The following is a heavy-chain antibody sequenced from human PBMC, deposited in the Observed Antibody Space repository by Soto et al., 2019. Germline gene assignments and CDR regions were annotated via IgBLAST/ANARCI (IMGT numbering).Heavy chain of an antibody. D-gene: IGHD1-1*01. CDR3: ARDLSGETTPYFDL. V-gene: IGHV3-74*01. CDR1: GFAFSSYW. Sequence: GGSLSLSCAASGFAFSSYWMHWVRQIPGKGPVWFSRVYNDGSRTAYADSVKGRFTISRDNAKNTLYLQMSSLTVEDTAVYYCARDLSGETTPYFDLWGQGTLVTVSS. J-gene: IGHJ4*02. CDR2: VYNDGSRT.